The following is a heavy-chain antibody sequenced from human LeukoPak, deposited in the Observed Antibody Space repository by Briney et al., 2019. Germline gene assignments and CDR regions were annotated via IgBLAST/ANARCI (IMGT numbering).Heavy chain of an antibody. V-gene: IGHV4-4*02. CDR1: GFTFSNAW. CDR3: AREGLSSAQKWHGGGWFDP. D-gene: IGHD3-22*01. Sequence: PGGSLRLSCAASGFTFSNAWMSWVRQAPGKGLEWIGDINHSGSTNYNPSLTSRVTILVDPSKNQFSLNLSSVTAADTAVYYCAREGLSSAQKWHGGGWFDPWGQGTLVTVSS. J-gene: IGHJ5*02. CDR2: INHSGST.